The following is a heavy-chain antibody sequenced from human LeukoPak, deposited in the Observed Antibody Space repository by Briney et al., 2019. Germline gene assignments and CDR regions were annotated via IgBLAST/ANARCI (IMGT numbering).Heavy chain of an antibody. CDR2: ISGSGGST. Sequence: SGGSLRLSCAASGFTFSSYAMSWVRQAPGKGLEWVSAISGSGGSTYYADSVKGRFTISRDNSKNTLYLQMNSLRAEDTAVYYCAKAFWGTMVRGVHSPLDYWGQGTLVTVSS. V-gene: IGHV3-23*01. CDR1: GFTFSSYA. CDR3: AKAFWGTMVRGVHSPLDY. D-gene: IGHD3-10*01. J-gene: IGHJ4*02.